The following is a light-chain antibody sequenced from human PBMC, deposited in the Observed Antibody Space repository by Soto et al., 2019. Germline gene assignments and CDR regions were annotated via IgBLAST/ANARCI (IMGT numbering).Light chain of an antibody. Sequence: DIQMTQSPSSLFASVGDRVTITCQASQNINNYLNWYQQKPGKAPNLLMYTASNLQSGVPSRFSGSGSGTDFTLTISSLQPEDFATYYCQQANSFPITFGQGTRLEIK. CDR3: QQANSFPIT. CDR1: QNINNY. J-gene: IGKJ5*01. V-gene: IGKV1-12*01. CDR2: TAS.